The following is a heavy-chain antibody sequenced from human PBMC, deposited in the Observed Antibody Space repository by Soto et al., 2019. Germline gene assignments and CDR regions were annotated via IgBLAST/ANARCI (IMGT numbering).Heavy chain of an antibody. CDR3: ARGSCSSASCYTGDY. J-gene: IGHJ4*02. D-gene: IGHD2-2*02. CDR1: GDTIGSYY. V-gene: IGHV4-59*01. CDR2: IYFTGST. Sequence: SETLSLTCTVSGDTIGSYYWSWIRQPPGKGLEWIGYIYFTGSTNYNPSLKSRVTISVDTSKNQFSLKLSSVTAADTAVYYCARGSCSSASCYTGDYWGQGTLVTVSS.